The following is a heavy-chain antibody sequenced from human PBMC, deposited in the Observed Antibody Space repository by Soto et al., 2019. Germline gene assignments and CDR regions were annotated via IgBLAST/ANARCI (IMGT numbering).Heavy chain of an antibody. CDR1: GFTVSSDY. Sequence: EVQLVESGGGLIQPGGSLRLSCAASGFTVSSDYMSWVGQAPGKGLEWVSVIYTGGSTYYADSVKGRFTFSRDNSKNTLYLQSKSLRAEDSDVYYCARAYGGNPALFDLWVKGNRGTV. D-gene: IGHD2-15*01. CDR3: ARAYGGNPALFDL. CDR2: IYTGGST. V-gene: IGHV3-53*01. J-gene: IGHJ5*02.